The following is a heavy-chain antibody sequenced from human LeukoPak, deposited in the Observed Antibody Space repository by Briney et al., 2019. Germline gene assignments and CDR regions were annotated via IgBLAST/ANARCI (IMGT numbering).Heavy chain of an antibody. CDR1: GFTFSSYS. Sequence: GGSLRLSCAASGFTFSSYSMNWVRQAPGKGLEWVSYISSSSSTIYYADSVKGRFTISRDNAKNSLFLQMNSLRAGDTALYYCARAGMDGRGYYQGFDYWGQGTLVTVSS. V-gene: IGHV3-48*01. D-gene: IGHD3-22*01. J-gene: IGHJ4*02. CDR2: ISSSSSTI. CDR3: ARAGMDGRGYYQGFDY.